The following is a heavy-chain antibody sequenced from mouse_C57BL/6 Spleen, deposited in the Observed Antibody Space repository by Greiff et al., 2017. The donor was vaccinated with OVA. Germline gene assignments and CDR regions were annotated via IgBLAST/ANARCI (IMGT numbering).Heavy chain of an antibody. D-gene: IGHD2-4*01. CDR2: ISDGGSYT. CDR3: ARDYYDYLYYFDY. V-gene: IGHV5-4*01. Sequence: DVKLVESGGGLVKPGGSLKLSCAASGFTFSSYAMSWVRQTPEKRLEWVATISDGGSYTYYPDNVKGRFTISRDNAKNNLYLQMSHLKSEDTAMYYCARDYYDYLYYFDYWGQGTTLTVSS. J-gene: IGHJ2*01. CDR1: GFTFSSYA.